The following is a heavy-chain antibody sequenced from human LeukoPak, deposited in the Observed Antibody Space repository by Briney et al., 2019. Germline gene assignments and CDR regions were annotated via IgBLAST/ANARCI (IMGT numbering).Heavy chain of an antibody. V-gene: IGHV3-30*04. J-gene: IGHJ4*02. CDR2: ISYDGSYK. Sequence: GGSLRLSCAASKFTFSTYAMHWVRQAPGKGLEWVSIISYDGSYKYYADSVKGRFTISRDNSKNTLYLQMNSLRAEDTAVYYCAKDLLGKGYWGQGTLVTVSS. D-gene: IGHD2-15*01. CDR3: AKDLLGKGY. CDR1: KFTFSTYA.